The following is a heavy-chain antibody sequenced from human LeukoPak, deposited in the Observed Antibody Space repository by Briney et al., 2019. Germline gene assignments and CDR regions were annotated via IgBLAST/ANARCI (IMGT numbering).Heavy chain of an antibody. D-gene: IGHD2-15*01. CDR1: GGSISSGSYY. V-gene: IGHV4-61*01. CDR3: ARALCSGGSCLRAYNWFDP. Sequence: SQTLSLTCSVSGGSISSGSYYWSWIRQPPGKGLEWIGYIYYSGSTNYNPSLKSRVTISVDTSKNQFSLKLSSVTAADTAVYYCARALCSGGSCLRAYNWFDPWGQGTLVTVSS. J-gene: IGHJ5*02. CDR2: IYYSGST.